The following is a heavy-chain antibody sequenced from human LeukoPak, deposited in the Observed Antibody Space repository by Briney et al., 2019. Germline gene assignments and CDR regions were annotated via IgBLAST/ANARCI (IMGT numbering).Heavy chain of an antibody. Sequence: SETLSLTCAVYGGSFSGYYWSWIRQPPGKGLEWIEEINHSGSTNYNPSLKSRVTISVDTSKNQFSLKLSSVTAADTAVYYCARDAPRIAVAGTGDAFDIWGQGTMVTVSS. CDR1: GGSFSGYY. D-gene: IGHD6-19*01. CDR3: ARDAPRIAVAGTGDAFDI. CDR2: INHSGST. J-gene: IGHJ3*02. V-gene: IGHV4-34*01.